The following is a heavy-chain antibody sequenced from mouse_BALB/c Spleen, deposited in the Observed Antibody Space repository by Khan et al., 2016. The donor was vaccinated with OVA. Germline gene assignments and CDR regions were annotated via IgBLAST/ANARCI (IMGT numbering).Heavy chain of an antibody. CDR3: AKGGAAYYRNDGGAMEY. Sequence: QVQLKQSGPELKKPGETVRISCKASGYTFTTAGIQWVQKMPGKGLQWIGWINTHSGVPKYAEDFKGRFAFSLEISVNTAYLQITNLKNEDTAKYCCAKGGAAYYRNDGGAMEYWGQGTSGTVSS. CDR1: GYTFTTAG. V-gene: IGHV9-4*02. CDR2: INTHSGVP. D-gene: IGHD2-14*01. J-gene: IGHJ4*01.